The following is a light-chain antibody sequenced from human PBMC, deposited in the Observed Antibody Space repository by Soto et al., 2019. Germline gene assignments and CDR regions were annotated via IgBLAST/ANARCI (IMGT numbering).Light chain of an antibody. J-gene: IGKJ3*01. CDR2: AAS. V-gene: IGKV1-17*01. Sequence: DIQMTQSPSSLSASVGDRVTITGRASQDIRSDLGWFQQKPGKAPKRLIYAASTLESGVPSRFSGSRSGTEFTPTISSLQPEDFATYYCLQHNSYPFTFGPGTKVDIK. CDR3: LQHNSYPFT. CDR1: QDIRSD.